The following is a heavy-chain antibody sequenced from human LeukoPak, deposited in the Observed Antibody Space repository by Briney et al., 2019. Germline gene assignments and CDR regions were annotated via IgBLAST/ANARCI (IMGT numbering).Heavy chain of an antibody. CDR2: ISYDGSNK. Sequence: GGSLRLSCAASGFTFSSYAMHWVRQAPGKGLEWVAVISYDGSNKYYANSVKGRFTISRDNSKNTLYLQMNSLRAEDTAAYYCARADIVVVPAAIMAGFFDYWGQGTLVTVSS. J-gene: IGHJ4*02. D-gene: IGHD2-2*02. CDR1: GFTFSSYA. V-gene: IGHV3-30*04. CDR3: ARADIVVVPAAIMAGFFDY.